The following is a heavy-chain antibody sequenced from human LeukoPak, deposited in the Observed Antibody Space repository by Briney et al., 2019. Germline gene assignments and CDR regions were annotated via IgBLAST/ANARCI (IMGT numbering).Heavy chain of an antibody. CDR3: AGPRGYSYGRFDY. V-gene: IGHV4-34*01. CDR1: GGSFSGYY. D-gene: IGHD5-18*01. Sequence: SETLSLTCAVYGGSFSGYYWGWIRQPPGKGLEWIGEINHSGSTNYNPSLKSRVTISVDTSKNQFSLKLSSVTAADTAVYYCAGPRGYSYGRFDYWGQGTLVTVSS. CDR2: INHSGST. J-gene: IGHJ4*02.